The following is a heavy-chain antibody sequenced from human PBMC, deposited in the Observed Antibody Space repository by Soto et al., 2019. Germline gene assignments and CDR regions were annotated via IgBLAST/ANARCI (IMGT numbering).Heavy chain of an antibody. D-gene: IGHD2-15*01. J-gene: IGHJ6*03. V-gene: IGHV1-69*02. CDR1: GGTFSSYT. Sequence: QVQLVQSEAEVKKPGSSVKVSCKASGGTFSSYTISWVRQAPGQGLEWMGRIIPILGIANYAQKFQGRVTITADKSTSTAYMELSSLRSEDTAVYYCARGYCSGGSCHDYYYYYYMDVWGKGTTVTVSS. CDR3: ARGYCSGGSCHDYYYYYYMDV. CDR2: IIPILGIA.